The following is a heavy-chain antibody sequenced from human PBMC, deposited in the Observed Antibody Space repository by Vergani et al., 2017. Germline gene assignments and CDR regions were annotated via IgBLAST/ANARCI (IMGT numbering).Heavy chain of an antibody. V-gene: IGHV4-39*01. Sequence: QLQLPESGPGLVKPSETLSLTCTVSGGSISSSSYYWGWIRQPPGKGLEWIGSIYYSGSTYYNPSLKSRVTISVDTSKNQFSLKLSSVTAADTAVYYCASSFWGGYSPTGADAFDIWGQGTMVTVSS. CDR1: GGSISSSSYY. D-gene: IGHD3-3*01. CDR3: ASSFWGGYSPTGADAFDI. J-gene: IGHJ3*02. CDR2: IYYSGST.